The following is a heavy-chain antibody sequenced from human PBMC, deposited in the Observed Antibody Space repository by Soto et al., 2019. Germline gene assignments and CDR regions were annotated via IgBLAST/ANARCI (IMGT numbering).Heavy chain of an antibody. CDR3: ARERDYSNNYFDY. D-gene: IGHD4-4*01. J-gene: IGHJ4*02. Sequence: QVQLVESGGGVVQPGGSLRLSCAASGFTFSSYAMHWVRQAPGKGLEWVAVISYDGSNKYYADSVKGRFTISRDNSKNTLYLQMNSLRAEDTAVYYCARERDYSNNYFDYWGQGTLVTVSS. V-gene: IGHV3-30-3*01. CDR1: GFTFSSYA. CDR2: ISYDGSNK.